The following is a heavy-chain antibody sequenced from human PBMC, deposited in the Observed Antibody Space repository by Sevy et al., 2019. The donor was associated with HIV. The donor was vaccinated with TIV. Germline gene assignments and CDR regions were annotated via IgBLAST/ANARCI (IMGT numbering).Heavy chain of an antibody. J-gene: IGHJ4*02. Sequence: GETLKISCAASGFTFSSYRMTWVRQAPGKGLEWVSCISSTIAYINYADSVKGRFTISRDNAKNLLYLQMDSLRAEDTAVYYCARAVLEISTWRSDYWGQGTLVTVSS. V-gene: IGHV3-21*01. CDR2: ISSTIAYI. CDR3: ARAVLEISTWRSDY. CDR1: GFTFSSYR. D-gene: IGHD1-1*01.